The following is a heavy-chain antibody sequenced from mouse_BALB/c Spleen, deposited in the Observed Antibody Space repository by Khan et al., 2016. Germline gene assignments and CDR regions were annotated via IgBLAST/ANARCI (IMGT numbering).Heavy chain of an antibody. D-gene: IGHD2-4*01. CDR3: AGSPYDYDVGFAY. J-gene: IGHJ3*01. Sequence: VQLKESGAELVKPGASVKLSCTASGFNIKDTYMHWVKQRPEQGLEWIGRIDPANGNTKYDPKFQGKATITADTSSNTAYLQLSSLTSEDTAVSYYAGSPYDYDVGFAYWGQGTLVTVSA. V-gene: IGHV14-3*02. CDR2: IDPANGNT. CDR1: GFNIKDTY.